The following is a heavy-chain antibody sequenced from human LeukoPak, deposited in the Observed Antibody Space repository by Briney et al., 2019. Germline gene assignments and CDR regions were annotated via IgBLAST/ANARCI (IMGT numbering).Heavy chain of an antibody. J-gene: IGHJ6*02. D-gene: IGHD3-3*01. V-gene: IGHV1-2*02. CDR1: GYTFTGYY. Sequence: ASVKVSCKASGYTFTGYYMHWVRQAPGQGLEWMGWINPNSGGTNYAQKFQGRVTMTRDTSITIAYMELSRLRSDDTAVYYCAKWGFDFWSGHFGLDVWGQGTTVTVS. CDR2: INPNSGGT. CDR3: AKWGFDFWSGHFGLDV.